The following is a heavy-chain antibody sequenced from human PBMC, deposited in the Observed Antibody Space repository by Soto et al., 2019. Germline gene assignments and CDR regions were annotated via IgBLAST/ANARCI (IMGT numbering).Heavy chain of an antibody. J-gene: IGHJ4*02. D-gene: IGHD2-15*01. Sequence: LRLSCAASGFTFSGYWMTWVRQAPGKGLEWVANIKRDGSEIYYVDSVKGRFTISRDNAKDSLYLQMNSLRAEDTAVYYCARAPYCTGGSCSSRVPDYWGQGTLVTVSS. V-gene: IGHV3-7*03. CDR1: GFTFSGYW. CDR3: ARAPYCTGGSCSSRVPDY. CDR2: IKRDGSEI.